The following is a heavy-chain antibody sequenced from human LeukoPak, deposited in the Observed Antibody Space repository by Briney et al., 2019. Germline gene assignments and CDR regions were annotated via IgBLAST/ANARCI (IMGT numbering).Heavy chain of an antibody. J-gene: IGHJ4*02. D-gene: IGHD3-22*01. CDR3: ARVYSSGYSLDY. Sequence: TGGSLRLSCAASGFTFSNYWMSWVRQAPGKGLEWVANIKQDGSEKYYVDSVKGRFTISRDNAKNSLSLQMNSLRAEDTAVYYCARVYSSGYSLDYWGQGTLVTVSS. CDR1: GFTFSNYW. V-gene: IGHV3-7*01. CDR2: IKQDGSEK.